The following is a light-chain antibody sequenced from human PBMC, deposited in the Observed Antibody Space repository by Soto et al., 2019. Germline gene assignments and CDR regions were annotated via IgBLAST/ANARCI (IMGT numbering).Light chain of an antibody. V-gene: IGKV1-12*01. J-gene: IGKJ4*01. CDR1: QNINSW. CDR2: VAS. CDR3: QQSHSFPVT. Sequence: DIQMTQSPSSVSASVGDRVTITCRASQNINSWLAWYQQKPGRAPKILIYVASNLQSGVPLRFTGSGSRTEFTLTISSLHPEDFATYYCQQSHSFPVTFGGGTKVEIK.